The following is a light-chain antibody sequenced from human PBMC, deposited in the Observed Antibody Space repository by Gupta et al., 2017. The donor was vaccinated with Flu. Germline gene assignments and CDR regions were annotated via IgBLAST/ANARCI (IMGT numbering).Light chain of an antibody. CDR3: ATWDDSLNGLV. CDR1: WFNIVDNK. CDR2: YAD. J-gene: IGLJ3*02. V-gene: IGLV1-36*01. Sequence: LTLACAVKWFNIVDNKVDGYQPHPADPPKLLISYADQGPSDVSDLFSDSKSGTAAALTFSGIQAEDDAAYSCATWDDSLNGLVFGVGTKLTVL.